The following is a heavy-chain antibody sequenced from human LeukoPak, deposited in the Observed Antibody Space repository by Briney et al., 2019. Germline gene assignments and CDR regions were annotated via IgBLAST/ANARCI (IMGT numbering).Heavy chain of an antibody. J-gene: IGHJ6*03. D-gene: IGHD2-15*01. CDR2: IYYSGST. CDR1: GGSISSYY. V-gene: IGHV4-59*12. Sequence: PSETLSLTCTVSGGSISSYYWSWIRQPPGKGLEWIGYIYYSGSTNYNPSLKSRVTISVDTSKNQFPLKLSSVTAADTAVYYCARVTLGYCSGGTCSSSFYYNYYMDVWGKGTTVTISS. CDR3: ARVTLGYCSGGTCSSSFYYNYYMDV.